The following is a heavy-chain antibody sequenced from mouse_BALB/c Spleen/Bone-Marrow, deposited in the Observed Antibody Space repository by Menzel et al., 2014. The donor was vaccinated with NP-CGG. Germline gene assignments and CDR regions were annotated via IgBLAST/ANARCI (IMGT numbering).Heavy chain of an antibody. CDR3: TRGGNWDDFDY. Sequence: EVKLVESGGGLVQPGGSRKLSCAASGFTFSSFGMQWVRRAPEKGLEWVAYINSGSSTIYYADTVKGRFTISRDNPKNTLFLQMTSLRSEDTAMYYCTRGGNWDDFDYWGQGTTLAVSS. CDR2: INSGSSTI. D-gene: IGHD4-1*01. J-gene: IGHJ2*01. CDR1: GFTFSSFG. V-gene: IGHV5-17*02.